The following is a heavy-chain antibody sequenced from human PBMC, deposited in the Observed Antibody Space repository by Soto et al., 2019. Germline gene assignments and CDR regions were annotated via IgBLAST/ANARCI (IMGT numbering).Heavy chain of an antibody. CDR2: INAGNGNT. CDR3: ARSIVVVTALDY. V-gene: IGHV1-3*01. CDR1: GYTFTSYA. D-gene: IGHD2-21*02. J-gene: IGHJ4*02. Sequence: ASVKVSCKASGYTFTSYAMHWVRQAPGQRLEWMGWINAGNGNTKYSQKFQGRVTITRDTSASTAYMELCSLRSEDTAVYYCARSIVVVTALDYWGQGTLVTSPQ.